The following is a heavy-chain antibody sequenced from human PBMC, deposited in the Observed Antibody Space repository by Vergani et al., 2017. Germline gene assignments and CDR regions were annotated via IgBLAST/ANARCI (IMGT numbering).Heavy chain of an antibody. V-gene: IGHV4-38-2*01. D-gene: IGHD2-15*01. CDR3: ASKRGACRAAYCHSYDF. Sequence: QVDLQESGPGLVKSSETLSLNCAVSGYSVGSGYYWGWIRQPPGRGLEWIGCVHRNGNTYYTSSLMSRATISRDTSKNQFSLRLTSVTAADTAVYYCASKRGACRAAYCHSYDFWGPGTLVGVSS. J-gene: IGHJ4*02. CDR1: GYSVGSGYY. CDR2: VHRNGNT.